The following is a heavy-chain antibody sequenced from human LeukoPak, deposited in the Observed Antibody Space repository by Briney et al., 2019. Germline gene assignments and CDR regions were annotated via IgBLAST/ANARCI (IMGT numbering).Heavy chain of an antibody. V-gene: IGHV3-23*01. CDR1: GFTFSSYA. CDR3: AKDMVEYSSSSYFDY. Sequence: GGSLRLSCAASGFTFSSYAMSWVRQAPGKGLEWVSAISGSGGSTYYADSVKGRFTISRDNSKNTLYLQMNSLRAEDTAVYYCAKDMVEYSSSSYFDYWGQGTLVTVSS. J-gene: IGHJ4*02. CDR2: ISGSGGST. D-gene: IGHD6-6*01.